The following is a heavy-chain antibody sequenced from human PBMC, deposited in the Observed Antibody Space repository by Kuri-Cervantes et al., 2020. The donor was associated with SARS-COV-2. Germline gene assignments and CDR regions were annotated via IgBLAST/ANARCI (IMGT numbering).Heavy chain of an antibody. J-gene: IGHJ4*02. CDR1: GFTFTTFA. CDR2: INPDGSGR. Sequence: GESLKISCAASGFTFTTFAMGWVRQPPGKGLEWVANINPDGSGRFSVDSVKGRFTISRDTAKSSLYLQMNSLRVEDTAIYYCVRGGAAEYWGQGTLVTVSS. D-gene: IGHD6-25*01. V-gene: IGHV3-7*01. CDR3: VRGGAAEY.